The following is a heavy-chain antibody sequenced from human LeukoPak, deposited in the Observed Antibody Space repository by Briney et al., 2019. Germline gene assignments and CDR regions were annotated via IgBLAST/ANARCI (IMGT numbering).Heavy chain of an antibody. CDR1: GYTFTAYA. CDR3: AREVRAFDY. J-gene: IGHJ4*02. Sequence: ASVRVSCKASGYTFTAYAMIWVRQAPGQGLEWMGWINTNTGNPTYAQGLTGRFVFSLDTSVSTAYLQISSLKAEDTAVYYCAREVRAFDYWGQGTLVTVSS. CDR2: INTNTGNP. V-gene: IGHV7-4-1*02. D-gene: IGHD4-11*01.